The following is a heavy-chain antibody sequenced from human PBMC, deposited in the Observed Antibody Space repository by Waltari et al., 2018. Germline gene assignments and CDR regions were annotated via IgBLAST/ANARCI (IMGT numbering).Heavy chain of an antibody. CDR2: ISGSGGST. Sequence: EVQLLESGGGLVQPGGSLRLSCAASGFTFSSYAMSWVRQAPGKGLEWVLAISGSGGSTYYADSVKGRFTISRDNSKTTLYLQMNSLRAEDTAVYYCAKQPSPVVVVIGIDYWGQGTLVTVSS. CDR3: AKQPSPVVVVIGIDY. V-gene: IGHV3-23*01. CDR1: GFTFSSYA. D-gene: IGHD3-22*01. J-gene: IGHJ4*02.